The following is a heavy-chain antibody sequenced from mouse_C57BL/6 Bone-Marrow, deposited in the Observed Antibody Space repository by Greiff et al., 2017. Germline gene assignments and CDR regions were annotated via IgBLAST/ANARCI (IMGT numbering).Heavy chain of an antibody. D-gene: IGHD4-1*01. CDR1: GYTFTSYW. V-gene: IGHV1-55*01. CDR2: IYPTSGRT. CDR3: ARSGPLGRRFDY. Sequence: QVQLQQPGAELVKPGASVKMSCKASGYTFTSYWITWVPQRPGQGLEWIGDIYPTSGRTNYNEQFKSKAILTVDPSSNTTSMRLSSLASEDSAVFYWARSGPLGRRFDYWGQGTTLTVSS. J-gene: IGHJ2*01.